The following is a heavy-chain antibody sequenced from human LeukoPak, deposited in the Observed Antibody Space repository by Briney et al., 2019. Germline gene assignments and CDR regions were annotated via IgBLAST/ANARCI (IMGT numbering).Heavy chain of an antibody. V-gene: IGHV4-61*02. D-gene: IGHD1-26*01. CDR1: GGSISSGSYY. CDR2: IYTSGST. Sequence: SETLSLTCTVSGGSISSGSYYWSWIRQPAGKGLEWIGRIYTSGSTNYNPSLKSRVTILVDTSKNQFSLKLSSVTAADTAVYYCARDMAGGSYRWGQGTLVAVSS. J-gene: IGHJ4*02. CDR3: ARDMAGGSYR.